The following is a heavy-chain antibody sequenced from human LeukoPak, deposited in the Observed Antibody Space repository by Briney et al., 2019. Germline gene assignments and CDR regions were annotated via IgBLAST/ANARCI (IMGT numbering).Heavy chain of an antibody. D-gene: IGHD5-24*01. CDR1: GFLFSTYS. CDR3: ARDRRPSVKYVYYNWDV. CDR2: ISGSSDYI. Sequence: PGGSLRLSCAASGFLFSTYSMNWVRQAPGKGLEWVSSISGSSDYIYYADSVKGRFTISRGNAKNSLYLQINSLRAEDTAVYYCARDRRPSVKYVYYNWDVWGQGTTVTVSS. J-gene: IGHJ6*02. V-gene: IGHV3-21*01.